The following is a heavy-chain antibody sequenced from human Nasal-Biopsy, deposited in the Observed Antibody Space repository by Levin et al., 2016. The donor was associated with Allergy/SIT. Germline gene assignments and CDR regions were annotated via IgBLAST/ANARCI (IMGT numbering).Heavy chain of an antibody. D-gene: IGHD3-3*01. J-gene: IGHJ4*02. CDR2: ISGDASAT. CDR3: AKRFTYYNFWSGYSLDY. Sequence: GESLKISCAASGFTFSTYAITWVRQAPGKGLEWVSGISGDASATYYAGSVKGRFTISRDNSKNTVYLQMNSLRAEDTALYYCAKRFTYYNFWSGYSLDYWGQGTLVTVSS. V-gene: IGHV3-23*01. CDR1: GFTFSTYA.